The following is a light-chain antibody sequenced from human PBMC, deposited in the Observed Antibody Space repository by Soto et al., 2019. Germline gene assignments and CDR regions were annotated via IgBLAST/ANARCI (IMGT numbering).Light chain of an antibody. V-gene: IGKV3-11*01. J-gene: IGKJ4*01. CDR1: QSISSS. CDR2: DAS. CDR3: QQHRDLPHT. Sequence: EIVLLQSPVTLSLSPGARATLSCRVSQSISSSLAWYQQNPGQAPRLVIVDASNRATGIPVRFSGSGSGTDFTLTISSLKPEDFAVYYCQQHRDLPHTFRGGTMVEI.